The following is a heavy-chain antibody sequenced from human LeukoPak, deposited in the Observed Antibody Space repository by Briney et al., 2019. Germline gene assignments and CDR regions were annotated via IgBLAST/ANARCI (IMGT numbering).Heavy chain of an antibody. Sequence: GRSLRLSCAASGFTFDDYAMHWVRPAPGKGLEWVSGISWNSGSIGYADSVKGRFTISRDNAKNSLYLQMNSLRAEDTALYYCAKLKTTGYSSSPPYWGQGTLVTVSS. V-gene: IGHV3-9*01. CDR1: GFTFDDYA. CDR2: ISWNSGSI. J-gene: IGHJ4*02. CDR3: AKLKTTGYSSSPPY. D-gene: IGHD6-13*01.